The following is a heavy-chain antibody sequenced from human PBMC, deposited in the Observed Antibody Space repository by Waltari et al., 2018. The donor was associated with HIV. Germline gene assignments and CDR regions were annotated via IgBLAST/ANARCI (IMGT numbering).Heavy chain of an antibody. CDR3: AKADGLLWDKNVDY. V-gene: IGHV3-30*18. CDR2: ISYEGRNN. CDR1: GFTFSSYG. Sequence: QVQLVESGGGVVQPGRSLRLSCAASGFTFSSYGMHWVRQAPGKGLAWVAVISYEGRNNYYADSVKGRFTISRDNSKNTLYLQMNSRRAEDTAVYYCAKADGLLWDKNVDYWGQGTLVTVSS. D-gene: IGHD1-26*01. J-gene: IGHJ4*02.